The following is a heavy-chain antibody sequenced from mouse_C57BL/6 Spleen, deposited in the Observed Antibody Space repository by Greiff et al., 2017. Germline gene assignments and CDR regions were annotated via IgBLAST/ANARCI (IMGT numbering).Heavy chain of an antibody. Sequence: QVQLQQSGAELARPGASVKLSCKASGYTFPSYGISWVKQRTGQGLEWIGEIYPRSGNTYYNEKFKGKATLTADKSSSTAYMELRSLTSEDSAVYFCASFYGSSYYFDYWGQGTTLTVSS. CDR3: ASFYGSSYYFDY. CDR1: GYTFPSYG. V-gene: IGHV1-81*01. J-gene: IGHJ2*01. CDR2: IYPRSGNT. D-gene: IGHD1-1*01.